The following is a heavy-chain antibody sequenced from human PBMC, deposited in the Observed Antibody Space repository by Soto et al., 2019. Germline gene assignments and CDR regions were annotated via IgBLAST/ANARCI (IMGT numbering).Heavy chain of an antibody. CDR1: GGTFSSYA. CDR2: IIPIFGTA. Sequence: QVQLVQSGAEVKKPGSSVKVSCKASGGTFSSYAISWVRQAHGQGLEWMGWIIPIFGTANYAQKYQGRVTITAAESTCTAYMELSSLGSEDTAVYYCASGEMATPTDAFDIWGQGTMVTVSS. D-gene: IGHD5-12*01. J-gene: IGHJ3*02. V-gene: IGHV1-69*12. CDR3: ASGEMATPTDAFDI.